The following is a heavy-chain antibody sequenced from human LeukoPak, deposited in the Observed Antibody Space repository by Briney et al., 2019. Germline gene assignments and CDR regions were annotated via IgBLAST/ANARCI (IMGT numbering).Heavy chain of an antibody. CDR2: INHSGST. CDR1: GGSFSGYY. V-gene: IGHV4-34*01. CDR3: ARDRWQWLPYDY. J-gene: IGHJ4*02. D-gene: IGHD6-19*01. Sequence: SETLSLTCAVYGGSFSGYYWSWIRQPPGKGLEWIGEINHSGSTNYNPSLKSRVTISVDTSKNQFSLKLSSVTAADTAVYYCARDRWQWLPYDYWGQGTLVTVSS.